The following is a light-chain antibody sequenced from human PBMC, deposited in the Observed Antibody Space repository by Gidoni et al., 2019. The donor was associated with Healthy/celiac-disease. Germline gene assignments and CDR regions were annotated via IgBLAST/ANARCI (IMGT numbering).Light chain of an antibody. CDR3: MQALQTPT. CDR2: LGS. J-gene: IGKJ1*01. Sequence: DIVMTQSPLSLPVTPGEPASISCRSSQSLMHSNGYNYLDWYLQKPGQSPQLLIYLGSNRASGVPDRFRGSGSGTDFTLKISRVEAEDVGVYYCMQALQTPTFGQATKVEIK. CDR1: QSLMHSNGYNY. V-gene: IGKV2-28*01.